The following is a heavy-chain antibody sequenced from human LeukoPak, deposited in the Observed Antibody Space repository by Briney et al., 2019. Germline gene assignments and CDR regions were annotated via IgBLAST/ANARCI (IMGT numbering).Heavy chain of an antibody. CDR3: AKVKVSSGWYLYYYYYYMDV. D-gene: IGHD6-19*01. Sequence: PGGSLRLSCAASGSGFIFSNYGMRWVRQAPGKGLEWVSAISGSGASTYYADSVKGRCIVSRDNSKNTLYLQMNSLRAEDTAVYYCAKVKVSSGWYLYYYYYYMDVWGKGTTVTVSS. CDR1: GSGFIFSNYG. CDR2: ISGSGAST. J-gene: IGHJ6*03. V-gene: IGHV3-23*01.